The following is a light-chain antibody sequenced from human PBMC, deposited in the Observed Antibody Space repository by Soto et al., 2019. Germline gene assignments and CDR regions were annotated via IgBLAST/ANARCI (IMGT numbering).Light chain of an antibody. CDR1: QSVSSN. V-gene: IGKV3-15*01. Sequence: EIVMTQSPATLSESPGERATLSCRASQSVSSNLAWYQQKRGQAPRLLIYGTSTRATGIPARFSGSGSGTEFTLTTSSLQYEDFAVYYCQQYNKWPLTFGGGTKVEIK. CDR2: GTS. J-gene: IGKJ4*01. CDR3: QQYNKWPLT.